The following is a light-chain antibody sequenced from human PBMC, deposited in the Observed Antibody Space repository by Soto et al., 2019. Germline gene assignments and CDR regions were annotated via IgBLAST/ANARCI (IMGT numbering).Light chain of an antibody. Sequence: QSVLTQPASVSGSPGQSITISCTGPSSDVGSYNLVSWYQQYPGKAPKLIIFEVFKRPSGVSHRFSGSKSGNTASLTISGLQAEDEAKYYCNSYTSSSNYVFGTGTKVTVL. CDR1: SSDVGSYNL. J-gene: IGLJ1*01. CDR3: NSYTSSSNYV. V-gene: IGLV2-14*02. CDR2: EVF.